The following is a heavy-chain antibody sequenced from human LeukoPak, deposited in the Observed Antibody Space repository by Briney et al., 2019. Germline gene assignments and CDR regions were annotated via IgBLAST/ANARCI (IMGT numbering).Heavy chain of an antibody. CDR3: ATYSSTSLFDF. D-gene: IGHD2-2*01. V-gene: IGHV1-2*06. CDR1: GYTFTGYY. J-gene: IGHJ4*02. Sequence: ASVKVSCKASGYTFTGYYVHWVRQAPGQGLEWMGRINPNREVTNSAQKLQSSVTVTRDTSTRTAYIDKSRLTSDDTAVYICATYSSTSLFDFRGQGTLVTVSS. CDR2: INPNREVT.